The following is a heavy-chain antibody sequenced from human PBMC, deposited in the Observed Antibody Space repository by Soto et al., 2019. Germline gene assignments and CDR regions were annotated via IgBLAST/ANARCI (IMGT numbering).Heavy chain of an antibody. CDR3: AKDMVKNWFDP. CDR1: GFTFSSYA. Sequence: GGSLRLSCAASGFTFSSYAMSWVRQAPGKGLEWVSAISGSGGSTYYADSVKGRFTISRDNSKNTLYLQMNSLRADDTTVYYCAKDMVKNWFDPWGQGTLVTVSS. V-gene: IGHV3-23*01. CDR2: ISGSGGST. J-gene: IGHJ5*02. D-gene: IGHD5-18*01.